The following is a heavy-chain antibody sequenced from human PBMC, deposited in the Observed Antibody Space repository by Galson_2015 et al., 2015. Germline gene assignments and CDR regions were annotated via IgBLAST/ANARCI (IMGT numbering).Heavy chain of an antibody. D-gene: IGHD2-2*01. V-gene: IGHV4-59*01. CDR2: VYYSGST. J-gene: IGHJ4*02. CDR3: ARLESSTGSFSPFDH. CDR1: GGSMNNYY. Sequence: SETLSLTCSVSGGSMNNYYWSWIRQPPGKGLEWIGYVYYSGSTSYNPSLKSRVTISVDMSRNQFSLKLRSVTAADTAYYYCARLESSTGSFSPFDHWGQGTLVTVSS.